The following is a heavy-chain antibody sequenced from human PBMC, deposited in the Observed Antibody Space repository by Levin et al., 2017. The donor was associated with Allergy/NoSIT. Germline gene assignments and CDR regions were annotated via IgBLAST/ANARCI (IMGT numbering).Heavy chain of an antibody. Sequence: HTSETLSLTCAASGFTFSSYWMSWVRQAPGKGLEWVANIKQDGSEKYYVDSVKGRFTISRDNAKNSLYLQMNSLRAEDTAVYYCARDYGDYIFDYWGQGTLVTVSS. J-gene: IGHJ4*02. CDR1: GFTFSSYW. V-gene: IGHV3-7*01. CDR3: ARDYGDYIFDY. CDR2: IKQDGSEK. D-gene: IGHD4-17*01.